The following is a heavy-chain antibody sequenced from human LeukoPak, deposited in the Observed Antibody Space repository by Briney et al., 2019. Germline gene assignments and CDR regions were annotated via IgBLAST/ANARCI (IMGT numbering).Heavy chain of an antibody. CDR1: GLTLSGYW. Sequence: GGSLILSCSASGLTLSGYWMHWVRQIPGKGLVWVSRIDSDGSGTSYADSVKGRSTISRDDVKNMLYLQMNSLRVEDTGLYYCSTVEHFWGQGTLVTVSS. V-gene: IGHV3-74*01. CDR3: STVEHF. J-gene: IGHJ4*02. D-gene: IGHD1/OR15-1a*01. CDR2: IDSDGSGT.